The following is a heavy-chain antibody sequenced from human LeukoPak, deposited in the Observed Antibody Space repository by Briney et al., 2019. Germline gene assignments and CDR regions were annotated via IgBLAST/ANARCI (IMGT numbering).Heavy chain of an antibody. Sequence: PSETLSLTCTVSGGSISSYHWTWIRQPPGKGLEWIGSIYYSGSTNYTPSLKSRVTISLDTSKNQFSLKLRSVTAADTAMYYCARAVVLYYDGSGYSTRFDYWGQGTLVTVSS. CDR3: ARAVVLYYDGSGYSTRFDY. V-gene: IGHV4-59*01. D-gene: IGHD3-22*01. J-gene: IGHJ4*02. CDR2: IYYSGST. CDR1: GGSISSYH.